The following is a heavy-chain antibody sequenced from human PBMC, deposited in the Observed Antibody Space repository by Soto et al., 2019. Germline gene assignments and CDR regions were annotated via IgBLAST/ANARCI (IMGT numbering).Heavy chain of an antibody. CDR3: AREMGSGPSIFYYYYYYGMDV. CDR2: IWYDGSNK. D-gene: IGHD6-19*01. Sequence: QVQLVESGGGVVQPGRSLRLSCAASGFTFSSYGMHWVRQAPGKGLEWVAVIWYDGSNKYYADSVKGRFTISRDNSKNTLYLQMNSLRAEDTAVYYCAREMGSGPSIFYYYYYYGMDVWGQGTTVTVSS. CDR1: GFTFSSYG. V-gene: IGHV3-33*01. J-gene: IGHJ6*02.